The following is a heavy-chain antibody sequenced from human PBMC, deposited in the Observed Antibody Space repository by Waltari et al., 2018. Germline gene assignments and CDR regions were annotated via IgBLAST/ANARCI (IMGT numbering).Heavy chain of an antibody. Sequence: QVQLVQSGAEVKKPGASVKVSCKASGYTFTGYYLPWVPQAPGQGLEWMGWINPNSGGTNYAQKFQGRVTMTRDTSISTAYMELSRLRSDDTAVYYCARDKGNYNWNKYYFDYWGQGTLVTVSS. D-gene: IGHD1-20*01. CDR3: ARDKGNYNWNKYYFDY. J-gene: IGHJ4*02. V-gene: IGHV1-2*02. CDR2: INPNSGGT. CDR1: GYTFTGYY.